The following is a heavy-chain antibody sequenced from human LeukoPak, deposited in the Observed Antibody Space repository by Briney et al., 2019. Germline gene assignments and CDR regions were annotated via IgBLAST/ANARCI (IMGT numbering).Heavy chain of an antibody. CDR3: TRSGYRHPYHFDS. J-gene: IGHJ4*02. CDR2: LYTGGGT. V-gene: IGHV3-53*01. D-gene: IGHD3-22*01. Sequence: GGSLRLSCTASGFSVRTTYMSWVRQAPGKGLEWVSVLYTGGGTDHADSVKGRFTISRDNSKNTLSLQMNSLRAEDTAIYYCTRSGYRHPYHFDSWGQGTLVTVSS. CDR1: GFSVRTTY.